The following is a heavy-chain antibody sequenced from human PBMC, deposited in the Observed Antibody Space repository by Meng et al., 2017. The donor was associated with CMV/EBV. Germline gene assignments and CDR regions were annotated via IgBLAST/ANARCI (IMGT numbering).Heavy chain of an antibody. Sequence: GGSVSSVSCYWSWVRQPPGKGLEWIGYIYYSGSTSYNPSLKSRVTISVDTSKNQFSLKLSSVTAADTAVYYCARDPYYGSGSYYTWGQGTLVTVSS. CDR3: ARDPYYGSGSYYT. CDR2: IYYSGST. J-gene: IGHJ5*02. CDR1: GGSVSSVSCY. V-gene: IGHV4-61*01. D-gene: IGHD3-10*01.